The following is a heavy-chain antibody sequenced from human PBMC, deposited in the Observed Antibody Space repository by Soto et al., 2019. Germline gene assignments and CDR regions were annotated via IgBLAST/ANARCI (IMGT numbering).Heavy chain of an antibody. V-gene: IGHV4-30-2*01. Sequence: SETLSLTCAVSGGSISSGGYSWSWIRQPPGKGLEWIGYIYHSGSTYYNPSLKSRVTISVDRSKNQFSLKLSSVTAADTAVYYCASYQTTVTSYDYWGQGTLVTVSS. CDR3: ASYQTTVTSYDY. CDR1: GGSISSGGYS. CDR2: IYHSGST. J-gene: IGHJ4*02. D-gene: IGHD4-17*01.